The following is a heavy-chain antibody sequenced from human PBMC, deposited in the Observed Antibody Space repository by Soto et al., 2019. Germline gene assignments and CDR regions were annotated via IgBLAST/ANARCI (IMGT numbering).Heavy chain of an antibody. J-gene: IGHJ6*03. CDR3: ARGPVEELGGGDYYYYMDV. Sequence: GGSLRLSCAASGFTVSSNYMSWVRQAPGKGLEWVSVIYSGGSTYYADSVKGRFTISRHNSKNTLYLQMNSLGAGDTAVYYCARGPVEELGGGDYYYYMDVWGKGTTVTVSS. D-gene: IGHD7-27*01. CDR2: IYSGGST. V-gene: IGHV3-53*04. CDR1: GFTVSSNY.